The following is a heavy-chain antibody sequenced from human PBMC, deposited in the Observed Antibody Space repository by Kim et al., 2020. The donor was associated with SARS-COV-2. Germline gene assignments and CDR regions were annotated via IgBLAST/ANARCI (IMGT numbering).Heavy chain of an antibody. J-gene: IGHJ5*02. D-gene: IGHD2-2*01. CDR3: AKDRALSTNWFDP. Sequence: YADAVKGRFTISRDNYKNTLYLQMNSLRAEETAVYYCAKDRALSTNWFDPWGQGTLVTVSS. V-gene: IGHV3-30*02.